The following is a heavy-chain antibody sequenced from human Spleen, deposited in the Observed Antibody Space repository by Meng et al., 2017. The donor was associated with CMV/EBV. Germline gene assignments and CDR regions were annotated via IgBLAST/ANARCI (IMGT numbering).Heavy chain of an antibody. CDR2: INSDGSST. CDR1: GFTFSSYW. J-gene: IGHJ4*02. CDR3: ARRYYDILTGAYYFDY. V-gene: IGHV3-74*01. Sequence: GSLKISCAASGFTFSSYWMHWVRQAPGKGLVWVSRINSDGSSTSYADSVKGRFTISRDNAKNTLYLQMNSLRAEDTAVYYCARRYYDILTGAYYFDYWGQGTLVTVSS. D-gene: IGHD3-9*01.